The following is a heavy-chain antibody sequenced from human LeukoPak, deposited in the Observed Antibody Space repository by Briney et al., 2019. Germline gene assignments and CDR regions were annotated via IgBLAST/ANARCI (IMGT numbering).Heavy chain of an antibody. CDR1: GGSFSGYY. CDR3: AGSRGYSYGYNN. D-gene: IGHD5-18*01. V-gene: IGHV4-34*01. Sequence: SETLSLTCAVYGGSFSGYYWSWIRQPPGKGLEWIGEINHSGSTNYNPSLKSRVTISVDTSKNQFSLKPSSVTAADTAVYYCAGSRGYSYGYNNWGQGTLVTVSS. J-gene: IGHJ4*02. CDR2: INHSGST.